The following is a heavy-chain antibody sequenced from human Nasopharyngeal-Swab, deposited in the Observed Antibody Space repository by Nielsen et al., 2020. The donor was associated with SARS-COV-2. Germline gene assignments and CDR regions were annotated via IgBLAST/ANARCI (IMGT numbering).Heavy chain of an antibody. CDR2: ITWNGGSI. CDR1: GFIFDGYA. D-gene: IGHD4-17*01. Sequence: GGSLRLSCAASGFIFDGYAMNWVRQAPGKGLECVSGITWNGGSIGYAESVKGRFTISRDSAENSLYLQMNSLRAEDTALYYCARDKSSTVTTFDYWGQGTLVTVSS. CDR3: ARDKSSTVTTFDY. V-gene: IGHV3-20*04. J-gene: IGHJ4*02.